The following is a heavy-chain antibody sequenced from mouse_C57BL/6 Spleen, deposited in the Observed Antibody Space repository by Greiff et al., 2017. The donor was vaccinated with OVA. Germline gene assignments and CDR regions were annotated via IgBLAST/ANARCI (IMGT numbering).Heavy chain of an antibody. CDR3: ARTPTPYYFDY. J-gene: IGHJ2*01. Sequence: VQLKQSGPELVKPGASVKISCKASGYSFTGYSMNWVKQSPEKSLEWIGEINPSTGGTTYNQKFKAKATLTVDKSSSTAYMQLKSLTSEDSAVYYCARTPTPYYFDYWGQGTTLTVSS. CDR2: INPSTGGT. D-gene: IGHD5-1*01. CDR1: GYSFTGYS. V-gene: IGHV1-42*01.